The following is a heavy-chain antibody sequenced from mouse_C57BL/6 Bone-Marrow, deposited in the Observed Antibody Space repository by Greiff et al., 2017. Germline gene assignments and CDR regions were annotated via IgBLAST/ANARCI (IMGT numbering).Heavy chain of an antibody. J-gene: IGHJ4*01. V-gene: IGHV1-69*01. CDR1: GYTFTSYW. CDR2: IDPTDSYT. Sequence: QVQLQQSGAELVMPGASVKLSCKASGYTFTSYWMHWVKQRPGQGLEWIGEIDPTDSYTNYNQKFKGKSTLTVDKSSSTAYMQHSSLTSGDSAVYYSARVGYGGRGTSVTVSA. D-gene: IGHD1-1*02. CDR3: ARVGY.